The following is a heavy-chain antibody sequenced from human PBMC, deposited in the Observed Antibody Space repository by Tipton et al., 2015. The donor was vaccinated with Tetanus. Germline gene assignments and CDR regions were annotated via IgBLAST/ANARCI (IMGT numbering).Heavy chain of an antibody. CDR2: IYQTDST. CDR3: VRGRGLGAYSFGFEY. CDR1: GGLITTGGYS. Sequence: TLSLTCTVSGGLITTGGYSWGWIRQPPGQGLEWIGYIYQTDSTYYSPSLRSRLTISMNRSKNQFSLKLTSATAADTAVYYCVRGRGLGAYSFGFEYWGRGTHVSVSS. V-gene: IGHV4-30-2*01. D-gene: IGHD5-18*01. J-gene: IGHJ4*02.